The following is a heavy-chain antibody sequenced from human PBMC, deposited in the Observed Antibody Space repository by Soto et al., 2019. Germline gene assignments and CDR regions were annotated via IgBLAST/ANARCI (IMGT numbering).Heavy chain of an antibody. CDR3: ARDSGHYYRSDAFDK. Sequence: QVQLVQSGAEVKKPGASVKVSCKASGYTFTASYMHWVRQAPGQGLKWMGIIDPSGGSTSYSQKFQGRVTMTRDTSTSTVYMELNSLRSEDTAVFYCARDSGHYYRSDAFDKWGQGTMVTVSS. J-gene: IGHJ3*02. D-gene: IGHD1-26*01. V-gene: IGHV1-46*01. CDR2: IDPSGGST. CDR1: GYTFTASY.